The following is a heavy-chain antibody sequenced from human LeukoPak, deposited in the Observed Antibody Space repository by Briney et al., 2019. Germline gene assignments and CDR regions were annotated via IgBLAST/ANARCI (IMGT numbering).Heavy chain of an antibody. J-gene: IGHJ4*02. CDR2: ISYDGSNK. CDR1: GFTFSGSA. Sequence: GGSLRLSCAASGFTFSGSAMHWVRQAPGKGLEWVAVISYDGSNKYYADSVKGRFTISRDNSKNTLYLQMNSLRAEDTAVYYCARDFSFVGSGHFDYWGQGTLVTVSS. D-gene: IGHD3-10*01. V-gene: IGHV3-30*04. CDR3: ARDFSFVGSGHFDY.